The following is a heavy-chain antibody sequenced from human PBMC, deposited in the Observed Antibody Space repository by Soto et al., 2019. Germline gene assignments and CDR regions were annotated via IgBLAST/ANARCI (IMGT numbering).Heavy chain of an antibody. CDR1: GFTFSSSW. D-gene: IGHD5-12*01. V-gene: IGHV3-74*01. Sequence: PGGSLRLSCVVSGFTFSSSWMHWVRQGPGKGLVWVSRMNPDGSAINYADSVKGRFTTSRDNARTTVYLQMRDLRPEDTALYFCATWHLREHAYDIWGQGTMVTVSS. CDR2: MNPDGSAI. CDR3: ATWHLREHAYDI. J-gene: IGHJ3*02.